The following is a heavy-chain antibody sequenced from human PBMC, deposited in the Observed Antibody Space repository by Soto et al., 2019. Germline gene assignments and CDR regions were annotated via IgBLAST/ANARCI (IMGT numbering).Heavy chain of an antibody. J-gene: IGHJ4*02. V-gene: IGHV3-21*01. CDR2: ISSSKNYI. D-gene: IGHD3-9*01. Sequence: PGGSLRLSCAASGFTFSSYFMNWVRQAPGKGLEWVSSISSSKNYIFYADSVKGRFTISRDNAKNSLYLQMKSLRAEDTAVYYCARVFGARSGYYADYWGQGTPVTV. CDR3: ARVFGARSGYYADY. CDR1: GFTFSSYF.